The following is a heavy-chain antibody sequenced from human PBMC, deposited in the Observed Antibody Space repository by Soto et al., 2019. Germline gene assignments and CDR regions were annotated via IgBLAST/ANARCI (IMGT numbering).Heavy chain of an antibody. CDR3: ARDRKNCSGGSCYLEYFQH. J-gene: IGHJ1*01. CDR1: GGSISSSSYY. CDR2: IYYSGST. D-gene: IGHD2-15*01. Sequence: SETLSLTCTVSGGSISSSSYYWGWIRQPPGKGLEWIGYIYYSGSTYYNPSLKSRVTISVDTSKNQFSLKLSSVTAADTAVYYCARDRKNCSGGSCYLEYFQHWGQGTLVTVSS. V-gene: IGHV4-30-4*08.